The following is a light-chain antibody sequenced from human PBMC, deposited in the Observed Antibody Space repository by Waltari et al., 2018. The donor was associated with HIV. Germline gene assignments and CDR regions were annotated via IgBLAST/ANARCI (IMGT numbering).Light chain of an antibody. Sequence: QSALTQPASVSGSPGQSITISCTGTSSDVGRYNLVSWYQQHPGKAPKFMIYEVSKRPSGVSNRFSGSKSGNTASLTISGLQAEDEADYYCCSYAGSSTHVVFGGGTKLTVL. V-gene: IGLV2-23*02. J-gene: IGLJ2*01. CDR3: CSYAGSSTHVV. CDR2: EVS. CDR1: SSDVGRYNL.